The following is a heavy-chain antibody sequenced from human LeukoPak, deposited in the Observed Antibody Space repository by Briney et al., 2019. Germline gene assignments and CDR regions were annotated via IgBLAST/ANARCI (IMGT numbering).Heavy chain of an antibody. V-gene: IGHV3-30*18. Sequence: GSLRLSCAASGFTFSSYGMHWVRQAPGKGLEWVAVISYDGSNKYYADSVKGRFTISRDNSKNTLYLQMNSLRAEDTAVYYCAKDRGTMIVVDPPDYWGQGTLVTVPS. J-gene: IGHJ4*02. CDR1: GFTFSSYG. CDR2: ISYDGSNK. D-gene: IGHD3-22*01. CDR3: AKDRGTMIVVDPPDY.